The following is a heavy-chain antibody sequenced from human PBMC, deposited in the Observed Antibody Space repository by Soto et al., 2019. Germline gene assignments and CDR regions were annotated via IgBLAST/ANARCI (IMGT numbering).Heavy chain of an antibody. V-gene: IGHV3-23*01. Sequence: GGSLRLSCAASGFTFSSYAMSWVRQAPGKGLEWVSAISGSGGSTYYADSVKGRFTISRDNSKNTLYLQMNSLRAEDSAVYYCAKDRNRGYYYDSSGPGAHWFDPWGQGTLVTVSS. J-gene: IGHJ5*02. CDR3: AKDRNRGYYYDSSGPGAHWFDP. CDR1: GFTFSSYA. CDR2: ISGSGGST. D-gene: IGHD3-22*01.